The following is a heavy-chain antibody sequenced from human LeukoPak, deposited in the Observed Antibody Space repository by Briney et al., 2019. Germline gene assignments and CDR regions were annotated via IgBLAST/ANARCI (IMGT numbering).Heavy chain of an antibody. CDR1: GGSFSGYY. D-gene: IGHD3-22*01. V-gene: IGHV4-34*01. CDR2: INHSGST. CDR3: VRRPLTYYYDSSGLYYFDY. J-gene: IGHJ4*02. Sequence: SETLSLTCAVYGGSFSGYYWSWIRQPPGKGLEWIGEINHSGSTNYNPSLKSRVTISVDTSKNQFSLKLSSVTAADTAVYYCVRRPLTYYYDSSGLYYFDYWGQGTLVTVSS.